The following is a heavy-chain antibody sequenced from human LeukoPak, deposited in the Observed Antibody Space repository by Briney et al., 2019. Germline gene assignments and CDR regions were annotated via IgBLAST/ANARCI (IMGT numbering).Heavy chain of an antibody. CDR3: ARTQFTTARRFDP. V-gene: IGHV1-46*01. CDR2: INPSGGST. Sequence: GASVKVSCKASGYTFTSYYMHWVRQAPGQGLEWMGIINPSGGSTSYAQKFQGRVTMTRDMSTSTVYMELSSLRHEDTAIYYCARTQFTTARRFDPWGQGTLVTVSS. J-gene: IGHJ5*02. D-gene: IGHD4-17*01. CDR1: GYTFTSYY.